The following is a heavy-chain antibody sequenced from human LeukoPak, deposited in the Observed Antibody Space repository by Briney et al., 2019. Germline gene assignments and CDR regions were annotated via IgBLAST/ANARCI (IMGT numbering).Heavy chain of an antibody. Sequence: SETLSLTCTVSGGPIINYYWSWIRQPPEKGLEGIGYVYYDGSPNYNPSLKSRVTMSVDTSKTQLSLKLSSVTAADTAVYYCARHPPATGRFDYWGQGTLGTVSS. V-gene: IGHV4-59*01. D-gene: IGHD1-14*01. CDR2: VYYDGSP. CDR1: GGPIINYY. J-gene: IGHJ4*02. CDR3: ARHPPATGRFDY.